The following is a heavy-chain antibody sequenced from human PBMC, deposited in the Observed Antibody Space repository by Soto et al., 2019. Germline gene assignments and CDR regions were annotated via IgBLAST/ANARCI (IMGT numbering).Heavy chain of an antibody. J-gene: IGHJ4*02. CDR1: GGSFSGYY. Sequence: SETLSLTCAVYGGSFSGYYWTWIRQPPGKGLEWIGEITHSGSTNYNPSLKSRVTISADTSKNQFSLNLNSVTAADTAVHYCARSSVRGWSYWGQGTLVTVSS. V-gene: IGHV4-34*01. CDR3: ARSSVRGWSY. CDR2: ITHSGST. D-gene: IGHD3-10*02.